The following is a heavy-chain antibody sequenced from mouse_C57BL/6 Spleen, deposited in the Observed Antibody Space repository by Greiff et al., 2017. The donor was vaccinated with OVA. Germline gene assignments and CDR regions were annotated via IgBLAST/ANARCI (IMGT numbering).Heavy chain of an antibody. CDR1: GYTFTDYE. J-gene: IGHJ2*01. V-gene: IGHV1-15*01. CDR3: TKITTVVAPDY. Sequence: QVHVKQSGAELVRPGASVTLSCKASGYTFTDYEMHWVKQTPVHGLEWIGAIDPETGGTAYNQKFKGKAILTADKSSSTAYMELRSLTSEDSAVYYCTKITTVVAPDYWGQGTTLTVSS. CDR2: IDPETGGT. D-gene: IGHD1-1*01.